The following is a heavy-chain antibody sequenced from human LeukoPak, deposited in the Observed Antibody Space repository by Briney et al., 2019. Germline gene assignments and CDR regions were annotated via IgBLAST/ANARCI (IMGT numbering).Heavy chain of an antibody. D-gene: IGHD5-18*01. Sequence: PSETLSLTCTVSGDSIRSSYWSWIRQPPGKGLEWIGYIPTSGDINYNPSLKSRVTISLQTSKNQVSLKVNSVTAADTAVYFCARVKVNTAMALQYYHYYMDVWGKGTTVIVSS. CDR3: ARVKVNTAMALQYYHYYMDV. J-gene: IGHJ6*03. CDR1: GDSIRSSY. V-gene: IGHV4-59*01. CDR2: IPTSGDI.